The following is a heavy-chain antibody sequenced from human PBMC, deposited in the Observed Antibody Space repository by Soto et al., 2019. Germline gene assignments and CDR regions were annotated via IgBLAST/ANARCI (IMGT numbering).Heavy chain of an antibody. CDR2: ISAYNGNT. CDR1: GYTFTSYG. Sequence: QVQRVQSGAEVKKPGASVKVSCKASGYTFTSYGISWVRQAPGQGLEWMGWISAYNGNTNYAQKLQGRVTMTTDTSTSTAYMELRSLRSDDTAVYYCARVWYCGGDCCSWFDYWGQGTLVTVSS. D-gene: IGHD2-21*02. J-gene: IGHJ4*02. CDR3: ARVWYCGGDCCSWFDY. V-gene: IGHV1-18*01.